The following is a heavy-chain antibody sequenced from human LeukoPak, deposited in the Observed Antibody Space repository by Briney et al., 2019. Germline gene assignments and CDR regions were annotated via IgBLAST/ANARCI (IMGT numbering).Heavy chain of an antibody. J-gene: IGHJ5*02. D-gene: IGHD3-10*01. Sequence: GGSLRLSCAASGFTFRNYWMHWVRQAPGKGLVWVSRINIDGSTRYAESVEGRFTISRDNAKNTLYLQMNNLRAEDPAVYYRARGGGSGWFDPWGQGTLVTVSS. CDR1: GFTFRNYW. CDR3: ARGGGSGWFDP. V-gene: IGHV3-74*01. CDR2: INIDGST.